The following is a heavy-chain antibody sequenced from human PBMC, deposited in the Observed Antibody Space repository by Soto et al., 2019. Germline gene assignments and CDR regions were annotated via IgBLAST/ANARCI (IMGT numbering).Heavy chain of an antibody. V-gene: IGHV3-48*02. CDR2: ISSSSSTI. CDR1: GFTFSSYS. Sequence: GGSLRLSCAASGFTFSSYSMNWVRQAPGKGLEWVSYISSSSSTIYYADSVKGRFTISRDNAKNSLYLQMNSLRDEDTAVYYCARQGTTGTRTPRAFDIWGQGTMVNVSS. J-gene: IGHJ3*02. CDR3: ARQGTTGTRTPRAFDI. D-gene: IGHD1-1*01.